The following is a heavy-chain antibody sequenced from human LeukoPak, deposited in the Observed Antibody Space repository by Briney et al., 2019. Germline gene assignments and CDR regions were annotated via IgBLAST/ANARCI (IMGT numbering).Heavy chain of an antibody. V-gene: IGHV1-18*04. CDR3: AREIRSYSSGWYSWFDP. J-gene: IGHJ5*02. CDR2: ISAYNGNT. Sequence: AASVKVSCKASGYTFISYGISWVRQAPGQGLEWMGWISAYNGNTNYAQKLQGRVSMTTDTSTSTAYMELRSLRSDDTAVYYCAREIRSYSSGWYSWFDPWGQGTLVTVSS. CDR1: GYTFISYG. D-gene: IGHD6-19*01.